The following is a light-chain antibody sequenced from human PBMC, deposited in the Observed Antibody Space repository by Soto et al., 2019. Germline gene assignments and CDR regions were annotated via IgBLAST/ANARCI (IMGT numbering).Light chain of an antibody. CDR1: QGIRND. CDR2: GAS. V-gene: IGKV1-17*01. CDR3: QQQNGYPWT. J-gene: IGKJ1*01. Sequence: IQMTQSPSALAAYVGEGVTITCRASQGIRNDLGWYKQKPGKAPKLLIYGASTLQSGVPSRFSGSGSGTDDTLTITSLQPEDGATDYCQQQNGYPWTVGHGTKVDIK.